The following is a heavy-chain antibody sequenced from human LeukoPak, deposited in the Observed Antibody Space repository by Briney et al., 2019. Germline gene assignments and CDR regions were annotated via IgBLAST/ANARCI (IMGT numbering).Heavy chain of an antibody. CDR3: ARESDGYNWFSLDY. CDR2: ISSSSSTI. Sequence: PGGSLRLSCAASGFTFSSYEMNWVRQAPGKGLEWVSYISSSSSTIYYADSVKGRFTISRDNAKNSLYLQMNSLGAEDTAVYYCARESDGYNWFSLDYWGQGTLVTVSS. J-gene: IGHJ4*02. D-gene: IGHD5-24*01. CDR1: GFTFSSYE. V-gene: IGHV3-48*03.